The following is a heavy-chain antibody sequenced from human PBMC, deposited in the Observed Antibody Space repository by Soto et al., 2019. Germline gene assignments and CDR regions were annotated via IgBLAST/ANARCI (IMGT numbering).Heavy chain of an antibody. Sequence: QVQLVQSGAEVKKPGSSVKVSCTASGGTFSSYAISWVRQAPGQGLEWMGGIIPIVGTANYAQKFQGRVTITAGKAPRTAYMELSSLRSEDTAVYYCAREGCSSTSCYTSVLAPYYYYYYGMDVWGQGTTVTVSS. V-gene: IGHV1-69*06. CDR1: GGTFSSYA. CDR2: IIPIVGTA. J-gene: IGHJ6*02. D-gene: IGHD2-2*02. CDR3: AREGCSSTSCYTSVLAPYYYYYYGMDV.